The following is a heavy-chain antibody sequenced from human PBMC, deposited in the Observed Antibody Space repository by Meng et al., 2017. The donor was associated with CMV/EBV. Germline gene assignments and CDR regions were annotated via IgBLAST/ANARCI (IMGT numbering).Heavy chain of an antibody. CDR2: INPNSGGT. Sequence: SVKVSCKASGYTFTGYYMHWVRQAPGQGLEWMGWINPNSGGTNYAQKFQGRVTMTRDTSISTAYMGLSRLGSDDTAVYYWARGGGSYRYYYYYYGMDVWGQGTTVTVSS. V-gene: IGHV1-2*02. J-gene: IGHJ6*02. CDR3: ARGGGSYRYYYYYYGMDV. D-gene: IGHD1-26*01. CDR1: GYTFTGYY.